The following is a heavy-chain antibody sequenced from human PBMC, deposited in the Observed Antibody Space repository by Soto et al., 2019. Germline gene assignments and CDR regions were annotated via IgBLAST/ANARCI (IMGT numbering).Heavy chain of an antibody. D-gene: IGHD4-17*01. Sequence: PSETLSLTCAVSGGSISSSIWWSWVRQPPGKGLEWIGEIYHSGSTNYNPSLKSRVTISVDKSKNQFSLKLSSVTAADTAVYYCARGVTTMLYYYYGMDVWGQGTTVTVSS. J-gene: IGHJ6*02. CDR2: IYHSGST. V-gene: IGHV4-4*02. CDR3: ARGVTTMLYYYYGMDV. CDR1: GGSISSSIW.